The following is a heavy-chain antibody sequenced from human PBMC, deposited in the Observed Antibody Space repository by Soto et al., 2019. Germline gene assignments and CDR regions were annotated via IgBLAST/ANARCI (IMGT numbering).Heavy chain of an antibody. CDR1: GYTFTSSG. Sequence: QVQLVQSGAEVKKPGASVKVSCKASGYTFTSSGMSWVRQAPGQGLEWLGWISAHTGSSEYAQRFQGRVTMTKDRSTSTAYMELRSLRSDDTAVYYCARAFFYQGSDSRGYSFDAFDFWGPGTLVTVSS. D-gene: IGHD3-22*01. CDR2: ISAHTGSS. J-gene: IGHJ3*01. CDR3: ARAFFYQGSDSRGYSFDAFDF. V-gene: IGHV1-18*01.